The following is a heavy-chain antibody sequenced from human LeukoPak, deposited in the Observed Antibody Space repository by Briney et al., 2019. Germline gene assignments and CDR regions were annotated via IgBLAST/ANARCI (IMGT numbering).Heavy chain of an antibody. CDR2: ISYDGSNK. CDR1: GFTFSSYG. J-gene: IGHJ4*02. Sequence: QPGRSLRLSCAASGFTFSSYGMHWVRQAPGKGLEWVAVISYDGSNKYYADSVKGRFTISRDNSKNTLYLQMNSLRAEDTAVYYCAKDLGAPSYGDYGIDYWGQGTLVTVSS. D-gene: IGHD4-17*01. V-gene: IGHV3-30*18. CDR3: AKDLGAPSYGDYGIDY.